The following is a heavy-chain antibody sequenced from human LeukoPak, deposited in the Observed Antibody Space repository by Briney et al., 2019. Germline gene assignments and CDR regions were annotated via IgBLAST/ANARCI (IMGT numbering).Heavy chain of an antibody. Sequence: GGSLRLSCAASGFTFSSYGMHWVRQAPGKGLEWVAFIRYDGSNKCYADSVKGRFTISRDNSKNTLYLQMNSLRAEDTAVYYCAKDHPRCSGGSCPVGYWGQGTLVTVSS. CDR3: AKDHPRCSGGSCPVGY. CDR1: GFTFSSYG. CDR2: IRYDGSNK. D-gene: IGHD2-15*01. V-gene: IGHV3-30*02. J-gene: IGHJ4*02.